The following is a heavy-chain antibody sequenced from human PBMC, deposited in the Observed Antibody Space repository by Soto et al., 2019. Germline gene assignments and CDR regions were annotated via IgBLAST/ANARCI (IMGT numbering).Heavy chain of an antibody. Sequence: GGSLRLSCAVSGFTFSRYAMHWVRQAPGKGLEWVAVISYDGSNKYYVDSVKGRFTISRDNSKNTLYLQMDSLRAEDTAVYYCAKGEVRGIIPSYFDYWGLGTLVTVSS. D-gene: IGHD3-10*01. V-gene: IGHV3-30-3*01. J-gene: IGHJ4*02. CDR2: ISYDGSNK. CDR3: AKGEVRGIIPSYFDY. CDR1: GFTFSRYA.